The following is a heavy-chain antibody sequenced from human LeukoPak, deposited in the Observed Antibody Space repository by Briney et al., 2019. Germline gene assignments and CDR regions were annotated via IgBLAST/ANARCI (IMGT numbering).Heavy chain of an antibody. CDR1: GGSISSSSYY. CDR2: IYYSGST. D-gene: IGHD2-15*01. CDR3: ARDEGISRYCSGGSCWGY. V-gene: IGHV4-39*07. J-gene: IGHJ4*02. Sequence: SETLSLTCTVSGGSISSSSYYWGWIRQPPGKGREWIGSIYYSGSTYYNPSLKSRVTISVDTSKNQFSLKLSSVTAADTAVYYCARDEGISRYCSGGSCWGYWGQGTLVTVSS.